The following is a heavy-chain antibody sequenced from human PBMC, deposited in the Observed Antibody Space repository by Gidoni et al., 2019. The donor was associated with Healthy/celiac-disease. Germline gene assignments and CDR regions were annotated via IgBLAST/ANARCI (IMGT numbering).Heavy chain of an antibody. CDR2: IYYSGRT. CDR1: GGSISSSTYY. J-gene: IGHJ5*02. Sequence: QLQLQESGPGLVKPSETLSLTCTVSGGSISSSTYYWGWIRQPPGKGLEWIGSIYYSGRTYYNPSLKSRVTISVDTSKNQFSLKLSSVTAADTAVYYCARHFRDRGCSSTSCFLFPFDPWGQGTLVTVSS. CDR3: ARHFRDRGCSSTSCFLFPFDP. V-gene: IGHV4-39*01. D-gene: IGHD2-2*01.